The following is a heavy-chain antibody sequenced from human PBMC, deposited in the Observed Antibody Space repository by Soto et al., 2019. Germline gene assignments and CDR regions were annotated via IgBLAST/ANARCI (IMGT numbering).Heavy chain of an antibody. V-gene: IGHV5-10-1*01. CDR3: ARHSNQLLGFDY. CDR1: GYSFTSYW. Sequence: GESQKVSSQGSGYSFTSYWISWVRQLPGKGLEWMGRIDPSDSYTNYSPSFQGHVTISADKSISTAYLQWSSLKASDTAMYYCARHSNQLLGFDYWGQGTLVTVSS. D-gene: IGHD2-2*01. CDR2: IDPSDSYT. J-gene: IGHJ4*02.